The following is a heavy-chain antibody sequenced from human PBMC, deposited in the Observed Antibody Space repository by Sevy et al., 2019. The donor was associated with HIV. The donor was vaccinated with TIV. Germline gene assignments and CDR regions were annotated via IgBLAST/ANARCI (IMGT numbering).Heavy chain of an antibody. CDR2: MNPNSGET. CDR3: ARDEQRPYYYGSGNMGH. V-gene: IGHV1-8*01. D-gene: IGHD3-10*01. CDR1: GYTFTNYE. J-gene: IGHJ4*02. Sequence: ASVTVSCKASGYTFTNYEINWVRQATGQGLEWMGRMNPNSGETGYAPQFHGRVTMTRNTSLKIAYMELSSLTSDDTAVYYCARDEQRPYYYGSGNMGHWGQGTLVTVSS.